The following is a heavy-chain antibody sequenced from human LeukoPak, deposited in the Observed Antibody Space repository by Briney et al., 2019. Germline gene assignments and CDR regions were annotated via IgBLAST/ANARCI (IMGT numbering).Heavy chain of an antibody. J-gene: IGHJ4*02. CDR2: INPNSGGT. D-gene: IGHD1-20*01. V-gene: IGHV1-2*06. CDR3: ARGRADRYNWNDGPDY. CDR1: GYTLTGYH. Sequence: ASVKVSCKASGYTLTGYHLHWVRQAPGRGLEWMGRINPNSGGTNYAQKFQGRVTMTRDTSINTAYTELSSLRSDDTAVYYCARGRADRYNWNDGPDYWGQGTLVTVSS.